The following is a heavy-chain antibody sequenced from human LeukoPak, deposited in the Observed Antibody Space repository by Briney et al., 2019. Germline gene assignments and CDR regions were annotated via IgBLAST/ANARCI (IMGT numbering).Heavy chain of an antibody. CDR3: ARVGDHYHWYLDL. CDR2: LYSGDTT. V-gene: IGHV3-53*01. D-gene: IGHD3-10*01. CDR1: GFSVSTKY. Sequence: GGSLRLSCEVSGFSVSTKYMNWVRQAPGKGLEWVSILYSGDTTYYADSVKGRFTVTRDGSKNTLYLHINSLRAEDTAVYYCARVGDHYHWYLDLWGRGALVTASS. J-gene: IGHJ2*01.